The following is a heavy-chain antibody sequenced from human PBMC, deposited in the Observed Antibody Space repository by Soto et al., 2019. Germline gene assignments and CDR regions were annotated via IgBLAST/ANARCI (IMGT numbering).Heavy chain of an antibody. V-gene: IGHV4-59*08. J-gene: IGHJ4*02. Sequence: QVQLQESGPGLVKPSETLSLTCTVSGGSMSSYYWSWIRQPPGKGLEWIGYIYYSGSTNYNPSLTRRVTLAVDTYKNQFSLKLNSVTAADTAVYYCASRWGGALDYWGQGTLVTVSS. CDR1: GGSMSSYY. CDR2: IYYSGST. CDR3: ASRWGGALDY. D-gene: IGHD3-16*01.